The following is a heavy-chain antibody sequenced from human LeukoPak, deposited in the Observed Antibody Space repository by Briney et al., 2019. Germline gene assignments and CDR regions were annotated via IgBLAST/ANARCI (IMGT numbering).Heavy chain of an antibody. CDR3: APLSKGSYYLGY. J-gene: IGHJ4*02. V-gene: IGHV4-30-2*01. CDR1: GGSISSGGYY. CDR2: IYHSGST. D-gene: IGHD1-26*01. Sequence: SQALSLTCTVSGGSISSGGYYWSWIRQPPGKGLEWIGYIYHSGSTYYNPSLKSRVTISVDTSKNQFSLKLSSVTAADTAMYYCAPLSKGSYYLGYWGQGTLVTVSS.